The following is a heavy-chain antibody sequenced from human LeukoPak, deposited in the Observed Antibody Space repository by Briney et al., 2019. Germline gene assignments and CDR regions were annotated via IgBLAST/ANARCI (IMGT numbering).Heavy chain of an antibody. CDR1: GFTFASYA. Sequence: GGSLRLSCAASGFTFASYAVTWVRQAPGKGLEWVSSISTNGYTTYYADSVKGRFTMSRDISKNTLYLQMSNLRGDDTAVYYCAKARKDCSGGTCYSRSFDYWGQGSLVTVSS. D-gene: IGHD2-15*01. CDR2: ISTNGYTT. CDR3: AKARKDCSGGTCYSRSFDY. V-gene: IGHV3-23*01. J-gene: IGHJ4*02.